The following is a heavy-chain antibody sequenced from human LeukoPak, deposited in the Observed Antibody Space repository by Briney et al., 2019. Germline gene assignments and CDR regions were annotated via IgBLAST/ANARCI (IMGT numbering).Heavy chain of an antibody. D-gene: IGHD2-2*02. CDR1: GYTFTGYY. V-gene: IGHV1-2*06. J-gene: IGHJ4*02. CDR2: INPNSGGT. Sequence: GASVKVSCKASGYTFTGYYMHWVRQAPGQGLEWMGRINPNSGGTNYAQKFQGRVTMTRDTSISTAYMELSRLRSDDTAVYYCASSGTDTVVVPAAIEGLDYWGQGTLVTVSS. CDR3: ASSGTDTVVVPAAIEGLDY.